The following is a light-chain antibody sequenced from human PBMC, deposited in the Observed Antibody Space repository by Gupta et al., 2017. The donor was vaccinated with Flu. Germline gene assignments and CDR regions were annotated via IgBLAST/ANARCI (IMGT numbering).Light chain of an antibody. CDR1: ALPKKY. V-gene: IGLV3-10*01. CDR3: YSTDSSGNHRV. Sequence: SSALPPPPSVSVAPGQTARITCSGDALPKKYAYWYQQKSGQAPVLVIYEDSKRPSGIPERFSGSSSGTMATLTIXGXQGEDEXDYYCYSTDSSGNHRVFGGGTKLTVL. CDR2: EDS. J-gene: IGLJ3*02.